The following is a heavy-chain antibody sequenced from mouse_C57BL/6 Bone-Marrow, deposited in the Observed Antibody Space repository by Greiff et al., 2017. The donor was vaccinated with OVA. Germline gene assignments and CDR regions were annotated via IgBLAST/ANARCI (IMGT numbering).Heavy chain of an antibody. CDR3: ARQMPFAY. J-gene: IGHJ3*01. CDR2: ISSGGSYT. V-gene: IGHV5-6*01. CDR1: GFTFSSYG. Sequence: EVKLVESGGDLVKPGGSLKLSCAASGFTFSSYGMSWVRQTPDKRLEWVATISSGGSYTYSPDSVKGRFTISRDNDKNTLYLQMSSLKSEDTAMYYCARQMPFAYWGQGTLVTVSA.